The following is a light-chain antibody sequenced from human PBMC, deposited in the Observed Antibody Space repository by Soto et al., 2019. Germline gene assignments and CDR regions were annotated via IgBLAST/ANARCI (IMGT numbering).Light chain of an antibody. CDR3: TSYTSSSTHV. V-gene: IGLV2-14*02. CDR2: DVT. CDR1: SSDVGSYDI. Sequence: QSVLAQPASVSGSPGHSIAISCTGTSSDVGSYDIVSWYQQHPGKVPKLIIYDVTIRPSGVSDRFSGSKSGNTASLTISGLQAEDEADYYCTSYTSSSTHVFGTGTKVTVL. J-gene: IGLJ1*01.